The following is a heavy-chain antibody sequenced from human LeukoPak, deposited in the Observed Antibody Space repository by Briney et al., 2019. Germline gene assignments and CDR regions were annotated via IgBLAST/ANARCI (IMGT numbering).Heavy chain of an antibody. J-gene: IGHJ4*02. CDR1: GFTFSSYA. CDR3: AKDRGCSSTSCYAGQFDY. D-gene: IGHD2-2*01. Sequence: PGGSLRLSCAASGFTFSSYAMSWVRQAPGKGLEWVSAISGSGGSTYYADSVKGRFTISRDNPKNTLYLQMNSLRAEDTAVYYCAKDRGCSSTSCYAGQFDYWGQGTLVTVSS. CDR2: ISGSGGST. V-gene: IGHV3-23*01.